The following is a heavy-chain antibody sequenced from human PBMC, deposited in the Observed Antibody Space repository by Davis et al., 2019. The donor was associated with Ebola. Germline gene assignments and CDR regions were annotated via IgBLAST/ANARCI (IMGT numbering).Heavy chain of an antibody. CDR1: GYTFISFD. Sequence: AASVKVSCKASGYTFISFDINWVRQATGQGLEWMGWMNPNRGDTGNAQKFQGRVTMTRNTAMNTAYMELSGLTSEDTAVYYCATRYQLLDNWGQGTLVTVSS. V-gene: IGHV1-8*01. D-gene: IGHD2-2*01. CDR3: ATRYQLLDN. J-gene: IGHJ4*02. CDR2: MNPNRGDT.